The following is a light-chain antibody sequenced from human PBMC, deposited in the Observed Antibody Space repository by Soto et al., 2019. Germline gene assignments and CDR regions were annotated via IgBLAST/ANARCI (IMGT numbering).Light chain of an antibody. CDR3: QQSSSYPIT. V-gene: IGKV1-12*01. CDR2: ATS. Sequence: DIQMTQSPSSVSASVGDRVTITCRASQGIGNWLAWYQQKPGKAPKLLIYATSNLQSGVPSRFSGSGSGTDFTLTISSLQPEDFAAYYCQQSSSYPITFGQGTRLEIK. CDR1: QGIGNW. J-gene: IGKJ5*01.